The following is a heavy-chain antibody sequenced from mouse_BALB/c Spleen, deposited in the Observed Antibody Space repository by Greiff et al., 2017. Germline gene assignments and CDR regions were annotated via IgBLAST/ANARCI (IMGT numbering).Heavy chain of an antibody. CDR2: ISSVGST. Sequence: EVKLVESGGGLVKPGGSLKLSCAASGFTFSSYAMSWVRQTPEKRLEWVASISSVGSTYYPDSVKGRFTISRDNARNILYLQMSSLRSEDTAMYYCARPDGYYPFFDYWGQGTTLTVSS. CDR3: ARPDGYYPFFDY. D-gene: IGHD2-3*01. CDR1: GFTFSSYA. J-gene: IGHJ2*01. V-gene: IGHV5-6-5*01.